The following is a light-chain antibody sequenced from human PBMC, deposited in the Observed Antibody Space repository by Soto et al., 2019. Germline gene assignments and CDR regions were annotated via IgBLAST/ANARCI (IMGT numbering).Light chain of an antibody. CDR1: SSNIGAGYD. J-gene: IGLJ2*01. CDR2: GNT. V-gene: IGLV1-40*01. Sequence: QPVLTQPPSVSGAPGQRVSISCTGSSSNIGAGYDVHWYQQLPGAAPKLLIYGNTNRPSGVPDRFSGSRSGTSASLAITGLQAEDEADYYCQSYDSSLVFGGGTKVTVL. CDR3: QSYDSSLV.